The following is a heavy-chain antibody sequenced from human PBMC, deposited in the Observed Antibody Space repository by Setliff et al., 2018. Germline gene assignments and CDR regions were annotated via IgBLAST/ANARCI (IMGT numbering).Heavy chain of an antibody. CDR3: AKGGGRLYISQSYFHMDV. V-gene: IGHV1-2*06. D-gene: IGHD2-2*02. J-gene: IGHJ6*03. CDR2: LNPRTGGT. CDR1: GYSFTDFY. Sequence: ASVKVSCKTSGYSFTDFYIHWVRHAPGHGLEWLGRLNPRTGGTNLPQRFQGRVTMTRDTSMKTAFLEMSGLTSDDTAIFYCAKGGGRLYISQSYFHMDVWGAGTTVTVSS.